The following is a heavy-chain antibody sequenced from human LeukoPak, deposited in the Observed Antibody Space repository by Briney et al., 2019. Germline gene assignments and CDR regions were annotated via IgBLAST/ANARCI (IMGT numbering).Heavy chain of an antibody. V-gene: IGHV1-2*02. CDR3: ARGPSTSSSF. J-gene: IGHJ4*02. Sequence: GASVKVSCKASGYTFTGYYIHWVRQAPGQGLEWMGWINPKNDDTKYAQKFQGRVTLTGDTSTRTAYMELTRLTSDDTAVYYCARGPSTSSSFWGQGTRVIVSS. CDR1: GYTFTGYY. CDR2: INPKNDDT. D-gene: IGHD6-13*01.